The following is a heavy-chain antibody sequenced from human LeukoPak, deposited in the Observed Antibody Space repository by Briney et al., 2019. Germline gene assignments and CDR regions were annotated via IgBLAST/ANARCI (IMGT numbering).Heavy chain of an antibody. CDR3: ARDGGRSRKAWFDP. CDR1: GFTFSSYS. V-gene: IGHV3-21*01. Sequence: GGSLRLSCAASGFTFSSYSMNWVRQAPGKGLEWVSSISSGSSYIYYADSVKGRFTISRDNAKDSLYLQMNSLRAEDTAVYYCARDGGRSRKAWFDPWGQGTLVTVSS. J-gene: IGHJ5*02. CDR2: ISSGSSYI. D-gene: IGHD2-15*01.